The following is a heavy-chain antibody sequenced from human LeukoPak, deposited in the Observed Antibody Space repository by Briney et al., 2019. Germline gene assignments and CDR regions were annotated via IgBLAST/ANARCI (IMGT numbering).Heavy chain of an antibody. CDR2: INPSSGGT. Sequence: GASVKVSCKASGYTFTGYYMHWVRQAPGQGLEWMGWINPSSGGTNYAQKFQGRVTMTRDTSISTAYMELSRLRSDDTAVYYCARDPGSGYSFLYYFDYWGQGTLVTVSS. V-gene: IGHV1-2*02. CDR3: ARDPGSGYSFLYYFDY. D-gene: IGHD5-18*01. CDR1: GYTFTGYY. J-gene: IGHJ4*02.